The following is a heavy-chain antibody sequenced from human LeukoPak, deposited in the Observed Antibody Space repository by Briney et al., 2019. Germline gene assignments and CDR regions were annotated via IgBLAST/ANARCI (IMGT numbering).Heavy chain of an antibody. D-gene: IGHD3-22*01. CDR1: GITFGSYS. V-gene: IGHV3-7*01. CDR3: AIPSSYDGSRYYHAY. J-gene: IGHJ4*02. Sequence: GGSLRLSCVAPGITFGSYSMTWVRQAPGKGLEWVANIDPDGSEKDYVESVKGRLTISRDNAKKILYLQMNSLRADDTAVYYCAIPSSYDGSRYYHAYWGQGTLVSVSS. CDR2: IDPDGSEK.